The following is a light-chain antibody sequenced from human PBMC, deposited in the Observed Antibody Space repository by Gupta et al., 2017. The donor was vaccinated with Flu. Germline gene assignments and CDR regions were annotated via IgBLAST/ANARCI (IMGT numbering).Light chain of an antibody. CDR3: SAYTSSGNRI. J-gene: IGLJ1*01. CDR2: EVS. CDR1: SSEVGGYKY. Sequence: ITISVTGTSSEVGGYKYIYWYQHHPGKAHKLMIYEVSNRTAGVSNRFSGSKSGNTASLTISGRKAEDEADYYCSAYTSSGNRIFGTGTEVTVL. V-gene: IGLV2-14*01.